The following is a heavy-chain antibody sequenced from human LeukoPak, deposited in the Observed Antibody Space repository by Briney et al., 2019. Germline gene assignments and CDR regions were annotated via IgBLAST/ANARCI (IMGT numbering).Heavy chain of an antibody. CDR2: ISSSGSTI. V-gene: IGHV3-48*03. J-gene: IGHJ4*02. Sequence: VGSLRLSCAASGFILSAYEMNWVRQAPGKGLESVSYISSSGSTIYYTDSVKGRFTISRDNAKKSLYLQMNSLRAEDTAVYYCARVYSSGWSYWGQGTLVTVSS. CDR1: GFILSAYE. D-gene: IGHD6-19*01. CDR3: ARVYSSGWSY.